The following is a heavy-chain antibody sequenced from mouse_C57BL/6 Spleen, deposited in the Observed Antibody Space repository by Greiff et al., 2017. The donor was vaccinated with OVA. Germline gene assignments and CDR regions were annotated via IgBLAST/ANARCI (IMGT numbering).Heavy chain of an antibody. Sequence: VQLVESGPGLVQPSQSLSITCTVSGFSLTSYGVHWVRQSPGKGLEWLGVIWRGGSTDYNAAFMSRLSITKDNSKSQVFFKMNSLQADDTAIYYCAKRVYYYGSSYEDYAMDYWGQGTSVTVSS. D-gene: IGHD1-1*01. J-gene: IGHJ4*01. V-gene: IGHV2-5*01. CDR3: AKRVYYYGSSYEDYAMDY. CDR1: GFSLTSYG. CDR2: IWRGGST.